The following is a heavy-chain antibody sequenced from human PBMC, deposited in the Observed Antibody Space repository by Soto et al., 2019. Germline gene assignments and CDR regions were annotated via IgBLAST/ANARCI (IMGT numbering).Heavy chain of an antibody. D-gene: IGHD2-15*01. CDR1: GFTFDNYG. CDR2: ISHSGDIT. Sequence: GGSLRLSCAASGFTFDNYGMSWVRQAPGKGLEWISIISHSGDITYYADSVKGRFTISRDNSKNILFLQMNSLRADDTAVYRCTKQYGGNNPGRYFQFWGQGTLVTVSS. CDR3: TKQYGGNNPGRYFQF. V-gene: IGHV3-23*01. J-gene: IGHJ4*02.